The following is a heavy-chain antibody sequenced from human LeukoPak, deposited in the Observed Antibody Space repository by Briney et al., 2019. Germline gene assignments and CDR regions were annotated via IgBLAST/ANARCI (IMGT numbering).Heavy chain of an antibody. Sequence: SETLSLTCTVSGGSISSYYWSWIRQPAGKGLEWIGRIYTSGSTNYNPSLKSRGTMSVDTSKNQFSLKLSSVTAADTAVYYCARDPGSSSYYDSSGYLGGDYWGQGTLVTVSS. CDR2: IYTSGST. V-gene: IGHV4-4*07. J-gene: IGHJ4*02. CDR3: ARDPGSSSYYDSSGYLGGDY. CDR1: GGSISSYY. D-gene: IGHD3-22*01.